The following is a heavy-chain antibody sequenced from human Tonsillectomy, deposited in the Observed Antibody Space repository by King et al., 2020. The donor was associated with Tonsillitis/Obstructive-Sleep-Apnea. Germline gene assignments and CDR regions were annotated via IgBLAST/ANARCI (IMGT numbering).Heavy chain of an antibody. CDR3: ARHSVDYSNYDYYCGMDV. J-gene: IGHJ6*02. CDR2: IYPGDSDT. V-gene: IGHV5-51*01. CDR1: GYSFTSYW. D-gene: IGHD4-11*01. Sequence: QLVQSGAEVKKPGESLKISYKGSGYSFTSYWIGWVRQMPGKGLEWMWIIYPGDSDTRYSPSFQGQVTISADKSISTAYLQWSSLKASDNGMYYSARHSVDYSNYDYYCGMDVWGQGTTVTVSS.